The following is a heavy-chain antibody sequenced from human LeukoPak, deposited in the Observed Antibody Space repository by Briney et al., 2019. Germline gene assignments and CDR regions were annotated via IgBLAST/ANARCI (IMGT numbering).Heavy chain of an antibody. CDR3: ARGSTYYDSSGQVPFDY. J-gene: IGHJ4*02. CDR2: ISGSSSTI. CDR1: GFTFSIHW. D-gene: IGHD3-22*01. V-gene: IGHV3-48*01. Sequence: GGSLRLSCAASGFTFSIHWMSWVRQAPGKGLEWSSYISGSSSTIYYADSVKGRFTISRNNGKNTLYLQMNSLRAEDTAVYYCARGSTYYDSSGQVPFDYWSQGTLVTVSS.